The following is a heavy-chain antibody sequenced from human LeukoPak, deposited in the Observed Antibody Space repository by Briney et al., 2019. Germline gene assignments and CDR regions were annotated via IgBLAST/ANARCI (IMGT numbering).Heavy chain of an antibody. CDR2: INHSGST. D-gene: IGHD3-16*01. Sequence: PSETLSLTCAVYGGSFSGYYWSWIRPPPGKGLEWIGEINHSGSTNYNPSLKSRVTISVDTSKNQFSLKLSSVTAADTAVYYCARGGVFDYWGQGTLVTVSS. CDR1: GGSFSGYY. CDR3: ARGGVFDY. V-gene: IGHV4-34*01. J-gene: IGHJ4*02.